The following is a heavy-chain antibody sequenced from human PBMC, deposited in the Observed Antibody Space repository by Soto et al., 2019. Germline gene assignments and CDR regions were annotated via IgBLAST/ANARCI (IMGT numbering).Heavy chain of an antibody. J-gene: IGHJ4*02. CDR1: GYTFTSYY. CDR2: IIPIFGTA. V-gene: IGHV1-69*01. Sequence: QVQLVQSGAEVKKPGASVKVSCKASGYTFTSYYMHWVRQAPGQGLEWMGGIIPIFGTANYAQKFQGRVTITADESTSTAYMELSSLRSEDTAVYYCASYCGGDCSPEDVSDYWGQGTLVTVSS. CDR3: ASYCGGDCSPEDVSDY. D-gene: IGHD2-21*02.